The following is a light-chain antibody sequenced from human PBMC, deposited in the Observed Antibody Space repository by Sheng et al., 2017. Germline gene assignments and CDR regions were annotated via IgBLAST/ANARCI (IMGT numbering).Light chain of an antibody. CDR2: DAS. J-gene: IGKJ1*01. CDR1: QWINNY. Sequence: EIVLTQSPATLSLSPGERATLSCRASQWINNYLAWYQQKPGQPPRLLFYDASNRATGIPPRFVGSGSGTDFTLTISSLEPEDSAVYHCQQRSGWPRTFGQGTKVEIK. V-gene: IGKV3-11*01. CDR3: QQRSGWPRT.